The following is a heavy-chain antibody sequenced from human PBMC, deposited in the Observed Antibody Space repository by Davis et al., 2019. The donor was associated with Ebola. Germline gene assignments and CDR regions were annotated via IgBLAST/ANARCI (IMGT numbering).Heavy chain of an antibody. V-gene: IGHV4-39*01. CDR3: ATSNWFDP. CDR1: GGSINIRSYY. CDR2: VHHSGRT. Sequence: SETLSLTCTVSGGSINIRSYYWGWIRKPPGKGLEWIGSVHHSGRTYYNPSLKSRLTISIDTSKNQFSLKPTSVTAADSSVYYCATSNWFDPWGQGTLVTVSS. J-gene: IGHJ5*02.